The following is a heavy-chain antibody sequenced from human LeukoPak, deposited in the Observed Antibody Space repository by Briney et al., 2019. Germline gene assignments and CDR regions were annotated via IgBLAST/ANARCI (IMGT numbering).Heavy chain of an antibody. D-gene: IGHD3-3*01. V-gene: IGHV4-31*02. CDR2: IYYSGST. J-gene: IGHJ4*02. Sequence: SETLSLTCTVSGGSISSGYYYWSWTRQLPGKGLEWIGYIYYSGSTYYNPSLESRVTISVDTSKDQFSLNLSSVTAADTAVYYCAGDRSGYSDSDCWGQGTLVTVSS. CDR3: AGDRSGYSDSDC. CDR1: GGSISSGYYY.